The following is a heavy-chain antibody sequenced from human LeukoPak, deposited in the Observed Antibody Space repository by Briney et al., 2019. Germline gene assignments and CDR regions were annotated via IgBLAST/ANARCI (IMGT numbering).Heavy chain of an antibody. Sequence: GGSLSLSCAASVFTLSIYAMYWVPGAPGRGREYVTCITDNGDSTYYTSSVKGRFTICIDNPKNTLYLQMARLRVEDTAMYYCARVLYTSVPPGSPSQHWGQGTLVIVSS. CDR2: ITDNGDST. CDR1: VFTLSIYA. J-gene: IGHJ1*01. CDR3: ARVLYTSVPPGSPSQH. V-gene: IGHV3-64*01. D-gene: IGHD2-8*01.